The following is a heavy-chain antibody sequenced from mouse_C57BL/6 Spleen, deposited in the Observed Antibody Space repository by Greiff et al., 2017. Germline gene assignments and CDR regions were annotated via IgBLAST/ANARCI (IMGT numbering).Heavy chain of an antibody. Sequence: EVKLQESGPGLVKPSQSLSLTCSVTGYSITSGYYWNWIRQFPGNKLEWMGYISYDGSNNYNPTLKNRISITRDTSKNHFFLKLNSVTTEDTATYYCARDKGYYDYDVWYFDVWGTGTTVTVSS. J-gene: IGHJ1*03. CDR2: ISYDGSN. CDR3: ARDKGYYDYDVWYFDV. CDR1: GYSITSGYY. V-gene: IGHV3-6*01. D-gene: IGHD2-4*01.